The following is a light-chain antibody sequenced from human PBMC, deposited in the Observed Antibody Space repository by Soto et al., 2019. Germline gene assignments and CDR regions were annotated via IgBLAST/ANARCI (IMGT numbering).Light chain of an antibody. V-gene: IGKV3-11*01. CDR1: QSVSSY. CDR3: QQRSNWPQRT. J-gene: IGKJ1*01. CDR2: DAS. Sequence: EIVLTQSPATLSLSPGERATLSCRASQSVSSYLAWYQQKPGQAPRLLIYDASNRATGIPARFSGSGSGTDFTLTISSLEPEDFAVYDCQQRSNWPQRTFGQGTKVEIK.